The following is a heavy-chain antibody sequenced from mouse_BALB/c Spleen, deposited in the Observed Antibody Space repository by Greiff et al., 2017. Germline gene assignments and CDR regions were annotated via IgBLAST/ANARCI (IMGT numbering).Heavy chain of an antibody. CDR1: GYTFTSYW. CDR2: IYPGSGST. J-gene: IGHJ4*01. V-gene: IGHV1S22*01. CDR3: TRSDYYGSYYAMDY. D-gene: IGHD1-2*01. Sequence: LQQPGSELVRPGASVKLSCKASGYTFTSYWMHWVKQRHGQGLEWIGNIYPGSGSTNYDEKFKSKGTLTVDTSSSTAYMHLSSLTSEDSAVYYCTRSDYYGSYYAMDYWGQGTSVTVSS.